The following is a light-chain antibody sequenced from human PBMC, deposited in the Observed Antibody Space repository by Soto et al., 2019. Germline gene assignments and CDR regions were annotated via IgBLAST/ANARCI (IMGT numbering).Light chain of an antibody. V-gene: IGKV1-5*03. Sequence: DIQMTQSPSPLSASVGDRVTITCRASQSISDLLAWYQQKPGKAPKLLIYKASSLKSGVPSRFSGSGSGTEYTLTISSLQPYDFASYYCQQYNGYWTFGQGTKVEIK. CDR3: QQYNGYWT. J-gene: IGKJ1*01. CDR1: QSISDL. CDR2: KAS.